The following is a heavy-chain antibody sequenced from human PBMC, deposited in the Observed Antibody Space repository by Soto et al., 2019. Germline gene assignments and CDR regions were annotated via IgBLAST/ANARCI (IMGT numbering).Heavy chain of an antibody. Sequence: QVQLQESGPGLVKPSQTLSLTCTVSGGSISSGGYYWSWIRQQPGKGLEWIGYIYYSGSTYYNPSLKSRVTISVDTSKNQFSLKLSSVTAADTAVYYCARDCSSWGDAFDIWGQGTMVTVSS. CDR1: GGSISSGGYY. CDR3: ARDCSSWGDAFDI. J-gene: IGHJ3*02. V-gene: IGHV4-31*03. CDR2: IYYSGST. D-gene: IGHD6-13*01.